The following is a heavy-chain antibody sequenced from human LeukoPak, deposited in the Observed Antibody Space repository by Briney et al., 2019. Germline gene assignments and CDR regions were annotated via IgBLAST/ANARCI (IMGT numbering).Heavy chain of an antibody. J-gene: IGHJ4*02. CDR1: GFTFSSYS. CDR3: ARFGSGSYYNYYFDY. V-gene: IGHV3-53*01. Sequence: PGGSLRLSCAASGFTFSSYSMNWVRQAPGKGLEWVSVIYSDDNTYYADSVKGRFTISRDNSKNTVYVQMNSLRAEDTAVYYCARFGSGSYYNYYFDYWGQGTLVTVSS. D-gene: IGHD3-10*01. CDR2: IYSDDNT.